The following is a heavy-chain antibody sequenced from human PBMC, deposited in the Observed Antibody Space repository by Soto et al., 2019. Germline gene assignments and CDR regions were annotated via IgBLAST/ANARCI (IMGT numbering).Heavy chain of an antibody. J-gene: IGHJ5*02. CDR2: ISTYTGNT. CDR1: SETFASYD. Sequence: ASVKVSCKASSETFASYDITWVRQPPGQGLEWMGWISTYTGNTKYAQNVQGRVSMTTDTSTSTAYMALRSLKSDDTAVYYCARVTRGSGDWFDPWGQGTLVTVSS. V-gene: IGHV1-18*01. CDR3: ARVTRGSGDWFDP. D-gene: IGHD6-19*01.